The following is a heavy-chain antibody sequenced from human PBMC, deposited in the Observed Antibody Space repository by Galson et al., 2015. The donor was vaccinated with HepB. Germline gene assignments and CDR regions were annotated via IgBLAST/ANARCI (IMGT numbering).Heavy chain of an antibody. CDR1: GYTFTGYY. Sequence: SVKVSCKASGYTFTGYYMHWVRQAPGQGLEWMGWINPNSGGTNYAQKFQGRVTMTRDTSISTAYMELSRLRSDDTAVYYCARDLKAIAAAGTGLGYYGMDVWGQGTTVTVSS. J-gene: IGHJ6*02. CDR2: INPNSGGT. D-gene: IGHD6-13*01. CDR3: ARDLKAIAAAGTGLGYYGMDV. V-gene: IGHV1-2*02.